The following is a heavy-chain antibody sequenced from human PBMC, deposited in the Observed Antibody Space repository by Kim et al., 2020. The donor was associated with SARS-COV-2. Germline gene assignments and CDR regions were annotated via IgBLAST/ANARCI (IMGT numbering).Heavy chain of an antibody. J-gene: IGHJ4*02. V-gene: IGHV1-46*01. Sequence: NYARECQGRVTMTRDTSSSTVYRELSSLRSEDTAVYYCARARDYTSPYFEFWGQGTLVTVSS. D-gene: IGHD2-2*02. CDR3: ARARDYTSPYFEF.